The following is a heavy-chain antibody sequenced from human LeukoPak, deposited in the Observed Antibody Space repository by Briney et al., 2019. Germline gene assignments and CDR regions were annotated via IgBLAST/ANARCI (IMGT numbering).Heavy chain of an antibody. CDR3: ARNNGMDV. V-gene: IGHV3-7*03. CDR2: VNRDGSET. CDR1: GFALSSHW. Sequence: PGGSPRLPCAASGFALSSHWMTWVRQVPGRGPEWVANVNRDGSETYYLDSVKGRFTISKDNAKNSLYLQMNSLRAEDTALYHCARNNGMDVWGQGTTVIVSS. J-gene: IGHJ6*02.